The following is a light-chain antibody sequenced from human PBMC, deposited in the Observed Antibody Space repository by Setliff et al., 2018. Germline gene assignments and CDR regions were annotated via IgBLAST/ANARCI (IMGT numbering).Light chain of an antibody. J-gene: IGLJ1*01. CDR1: SSDVGGINH. CDR3: SSYAGNYIYV. V-gene: IGLV2-8*01. CDR2: EVS. Sequence: QSALTQPPSAPGSPGQSVTISCTRTSSDVGGINHVSWYQQHPGKAPRLMIFEVSKRPSGVPGFSGSKSGNTASLTVSGLQAEDEADYYCSSYAGNYIYVFGTGTKVTVL.